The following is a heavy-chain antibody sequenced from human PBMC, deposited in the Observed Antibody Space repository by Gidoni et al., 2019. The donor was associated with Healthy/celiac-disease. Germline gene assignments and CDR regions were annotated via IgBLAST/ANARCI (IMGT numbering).Heavy chain of an antibody. Sequence: EVQLVEAGGGLVQPGGSRRLSGAASGFAFSSYWMHWVRQALGKGLVWVSRINIAGSSTSYADSVKGRFTISRDTAKLTLYLQMNSLRAEDTAVYYCASEGLRLGFDPWGQGTLVTVSS. D-gene: IGHD5-12*01. CDR3: ASEGLRLGFDP. CDR2: INIAGSST. J-gene: IGHJ5*02. V-gene: IGHV3-74*01. CDR1: GFAFSSYW.